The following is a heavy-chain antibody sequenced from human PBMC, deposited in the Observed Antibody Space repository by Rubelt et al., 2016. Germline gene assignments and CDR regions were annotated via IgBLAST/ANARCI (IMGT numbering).Heavy chain of an antibody. J-gene: IGHJ6*03. CDR3: ARGHPSRRHMDV. CDR2: INHGGST. Sequence: CGGGLVQPGGSLRLSCAASGFTVSTNYMSWVRQPPGRGLEWIGEINHGGSTNYNPSLKSRVTISVDASQNHFSLKLSSVTAADTAVYYCARGHPSRRHMDVWGKGTTVTVSS. CDR1: GFTVSTNY. V-gene: IGHV4-34*01.